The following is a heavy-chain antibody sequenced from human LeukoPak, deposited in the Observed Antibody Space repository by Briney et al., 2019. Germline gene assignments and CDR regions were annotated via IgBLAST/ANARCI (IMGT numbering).Heavy chain of an antibody. D-gene: IGHD2-2*01. CDR2: IYHSGST. Sequence: SETLSLTCTVSGYSISSGYYWGWIRQPPGKGLEWIGSIYHSGSTYYNPSLKSRVTISVDTSKNQSSLKLSSVTAADTAVYYCAGVVVPAANDAFDIWGQGTMVTVSS. CDR3: AGVVVPAANDAFDI. J-gene: IGHJ3*02. CDR1: GYSISSGYY. V-gene: IGHV4-38-2*02.